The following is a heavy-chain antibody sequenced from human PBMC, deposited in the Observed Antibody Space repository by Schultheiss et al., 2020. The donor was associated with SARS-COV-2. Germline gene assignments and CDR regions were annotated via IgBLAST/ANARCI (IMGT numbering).Heavy chain of an antibody. CDR2: INHSGST. CDR1: GGSFSGYY. J-gene: IGHJ3*02. CDR3: ARRGWSDAFDI. V-gene: IGHV4-34*01. D-gene: IGHD6-19*01. Sequence: GSLRLSCAVYGGSFSGYYWSWIRQPPGKGLEWIGEINHSGSTNYNPSLKSRVTISVDTSKNQFSLKLSSVTAADTAVYYCARRGWSDAFDIWGQGTMVTVSS.